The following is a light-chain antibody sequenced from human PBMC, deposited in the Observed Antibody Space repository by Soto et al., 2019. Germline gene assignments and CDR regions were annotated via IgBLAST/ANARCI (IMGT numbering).Light chain of an antibody. Sequence: QSALTQPASVSGSPGQSITISCIGTSSDLGTYNYVSWYQQHPDKAPKLIIYDVRYRPSGVSDRFSGSKSGDTASLIISGLQAEDEADYYCCSSGGSPTYVFGTGTKLTVL. CDR2: DVR. J-gene: IGLJ1*01. CDR3: CSSGGSPTYV. V-gene: IGLV2-23*02. CDR1: SSDLGTYNY.